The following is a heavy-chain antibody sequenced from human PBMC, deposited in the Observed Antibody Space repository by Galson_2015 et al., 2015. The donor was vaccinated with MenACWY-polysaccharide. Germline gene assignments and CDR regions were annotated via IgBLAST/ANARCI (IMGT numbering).Heavy chain of an antibody. J-gene: IGHJ4*02. CDR2: INPNSGGT. D-gene: IGHD3-9*01. CDR1: GYTFTGYY. Sequence: SVKVSCKASGYTFTGYYMHWVRQAPGQGLEWMGWINPNSGGTNYAQKFQGRVTMTRDTSISTAYMELSRLRSDDTAVYYCARAYDILTGYFDYWGQGTLVTVSS. V-gene: IGHV1-2*02. CDR3: ARAYDILTGYFDY.